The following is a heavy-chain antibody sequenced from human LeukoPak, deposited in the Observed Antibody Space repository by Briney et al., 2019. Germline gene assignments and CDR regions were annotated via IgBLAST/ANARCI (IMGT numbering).Heavy chain of an antibody. D-gene: IGHD3-22*01. CDR3: ARDLGQYYDTSDNWFDP. CDR1: GFTFDDYG. J-gene: IGHJ5*02. Sequence: PGGSLRLPCAASGFTFDDYGMSWVRQAPGKGLEWVSGINWNGGSTGYADSVKGRFTISRDNAKNSLYLQMNSLRAEDTAVYYCARDLGQYYDTSDNWFDPWGQGTLVTVSS. CDR2: INWNGGST. V-gene: IGHV3-20*04.